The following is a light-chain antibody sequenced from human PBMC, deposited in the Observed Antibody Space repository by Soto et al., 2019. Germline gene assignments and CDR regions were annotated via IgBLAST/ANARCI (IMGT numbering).Light chain of an antibody. J-gene: IGKJ5*01. CDR3: QHYGRSPIT. CDR2: GAS. CDR1: QSVYSR. V-gene: IGKV3-20*01. Sequence: EIRLTQSPGALSLPPGERATLSCRASQSVYSRLAWYQHEPGQAPRLLISGASSRATGIPDRFSGSGSATDFTLTISRLEPEDFAMYYCQHYGRSPITFGQGTRLEI.